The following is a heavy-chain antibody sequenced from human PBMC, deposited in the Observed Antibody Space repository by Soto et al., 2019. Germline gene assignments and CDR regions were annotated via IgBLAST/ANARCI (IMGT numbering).Heavy chain of an antibody. J-gene: IGHJ6*02. D-gene: IGHD3-10*01. CDR2: ISYDGSNK. V-gene: IGHV3-30-3*01. CDR3: VRDSYYYGSGSYSVHYYGMDV. CDR1: GFTFSSYA. Sequence: GGSLRLSCAASGFTFSSYAMHWVRQAPGKGLEWVAVISYDGSNKYYADFVKGRFTISRDNSKNTLYLQMNSLRAEDTAVYYCVRDSYYYGSGSYSVHYYGMDVWGQGTTVTVSS.